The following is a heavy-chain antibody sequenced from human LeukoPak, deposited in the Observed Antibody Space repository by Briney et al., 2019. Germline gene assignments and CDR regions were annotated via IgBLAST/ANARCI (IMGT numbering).Heavy chain of an antibody. Sequence: SETLSLTCTVSGGSISSYYWSWIRQPPGKGLEWIGYIYYSGSTNYNPSLKSRVTISVDTSKNQFSLKLSSVTAADTAVYYCARVGVRHYSYYYYCMDVWGKGTTVTVSS. V-gene: IGHV4-59*08. CDR3: ARVGVRHYSYYYYCMDV. CDR1: GGSISSYY. D-gene: IGHD3-10*01. J-gene: IGHJ6*03. CDR2: IYYSGST.